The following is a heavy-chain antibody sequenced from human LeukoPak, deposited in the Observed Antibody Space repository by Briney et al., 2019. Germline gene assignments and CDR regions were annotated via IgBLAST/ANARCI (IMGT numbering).Heavy chain of an antibody. V-gene: IGHV4-61*02. CDR3: ARSYSNPSGYYYYYMDV. Sequence: SQTLSLTCTVSGGSLSSGSYYWSWIRQPAGKGLEWIGRIYTSGSTNYNPSLKSRVTISVDTSKNQFSLKLSSVTAADTAVYYCARSYSNPSGYYYYYMDVWGKGTTVTVSS. J-gene: IGHJ6*03. CDR1: GGSLSSGSYY. CDR2: IYTSGST. D-gene: IGHD4-11*01.